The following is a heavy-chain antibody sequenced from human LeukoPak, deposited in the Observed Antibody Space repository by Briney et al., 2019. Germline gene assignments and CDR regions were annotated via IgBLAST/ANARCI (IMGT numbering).Heavy chain of an antibody. CDR2: IIPIFGTA. CDR1: GGTFSSYA. CDR3: ARPVDYYYYGMDV. J-gene: IGHJ6*02. D-gene: IGHD4-23*01. Sequence: ASVTVSCKASGGTFSSYAISWVRQAPGQGLEWMGGIIPIFGTANYAQKFQGRVTITTDESTSTAYMELSSLRSEDTAVYYCARPVDYYYYGMDVWGQGTTVTVSS. V-gene: IGHV1-69*05.